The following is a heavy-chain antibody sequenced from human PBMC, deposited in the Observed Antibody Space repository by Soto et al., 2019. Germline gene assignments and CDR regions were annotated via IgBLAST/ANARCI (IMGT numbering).Heavy chain of an antibody. Sequence: QITLKESGPPLVEPTQTLTLTCTFSGFSLSTSGVGVGWIRQPPGQALEWLAFVNWKNDKRYSPSLNSRLTITKDTSKNQVVLTMTNMDSVDTGTYYCAHRRPTVVTPFDNWGQGILVTVSS. CDR1: GFSLSTSGVG. CDR3: AHRRPTVVTPFDN. J-gene: IGHJ4*02. CDR2: VNWKNDK. D-gene: IGHD4-17*01. V-gene: IGHV2-5*01.